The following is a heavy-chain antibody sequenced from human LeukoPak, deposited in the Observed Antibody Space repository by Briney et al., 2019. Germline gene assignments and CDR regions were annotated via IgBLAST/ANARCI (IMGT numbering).Heavy chain of an antibody. D-gene: IGHD2-15*01. CDR2: IYYSGST. J-gene: IGHJ5*02. CDR3: ARDSCSGGSCYLGNWFDP. V-gene: IGHV4-59*01. Sequence: SETLSLTCTVSGGSISSYYWSWIRQPPGKGLEWIGYIYYSGSTNYNPSLKSRVTISVDTSKNQFSLKLSSVTAADTAVYYCARDSCSGGSCYLGNWFDPWGQGTLVTVSS. CDR1: GGSISSYY.